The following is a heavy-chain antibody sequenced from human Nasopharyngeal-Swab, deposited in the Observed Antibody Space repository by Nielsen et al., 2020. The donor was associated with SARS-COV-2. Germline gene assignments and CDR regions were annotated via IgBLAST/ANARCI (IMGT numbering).Heavy chain of an antibody. V-gene: IGHV4-34*01. CDR2: INHSGST. CDR1: GGSISSYY. CDR3: ARGRSSSSWNDY. J-gene: IGHJ4*02. Sequence: SETLSLTCTVSGGSISSYYWSWIRQPPGKGLEWIGEINHSGSTNYNPSLKSRVTISVDTSKNQFSLKLSSVTVADTAVYYCARGRSSSSWNDYWGQGTLVTVSS. D-gene: IGHD6-13*01.